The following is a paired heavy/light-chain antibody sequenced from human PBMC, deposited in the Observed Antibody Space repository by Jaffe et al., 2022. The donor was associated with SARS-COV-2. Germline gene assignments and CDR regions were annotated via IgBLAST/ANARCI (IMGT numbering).Heavy chain of an antibody. CDR3: ARHRAGSRYYMDV. J-gene: IGHJ6*03. CDR1: GDSIRSKSFY. D-gene: IGHD6-13*01. Sequence: QLQLQESGPGLVRPSETLSLTCTVSGDSIRSKSFYWGWVRRPPGKGLEWIGRAYYSGSTTFYNPSLKSRVAIFVDTSQNLYSLTVSPVTAADTAVYYCARHRAGSRYYMDVWGKGISVTVSS. V-gene: IGHV4-39*01. CDR2: AYYSGSTT.
Light chain of an antibody. CDR3: GVWDSDLSAVV. CDR2: DND. J-gene: IGLJ2*01. V-gene: IGLV1-51*01. Sequence: QSVLTQPPSVSAAPGEKVTISCSGVTSNIGNNLVSWYQHLPGTAPKLLIYDNDQRPSGIPDRFSGSKSGTSATLGITGLQTGDEADYFCGVWDSDLSAVVFGAGTKLTV. CDR1: TSNIGNNL.